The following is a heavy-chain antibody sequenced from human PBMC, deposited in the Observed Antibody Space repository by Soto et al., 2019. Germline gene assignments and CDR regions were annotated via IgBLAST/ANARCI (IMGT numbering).Heavy chain of an antibody. D-gene: IGHD1-7*01. J-gene: IGHJ4*02. Sequence: LRLSCATSGLTFSNYAMRWVRQAPGGGLEWVSSMRGSSSTTYYADSVRGRFTISRDRSKNTLYLQMSSLRAEYTALYYCAKNQERELPRVIDFWGQGTLVTVSS. CDR2: MRGSSSTT. CDR3: AKNQERELPRVIDF. V-gene: IGHV3-23*01. CDR1: GLTFSNYA.